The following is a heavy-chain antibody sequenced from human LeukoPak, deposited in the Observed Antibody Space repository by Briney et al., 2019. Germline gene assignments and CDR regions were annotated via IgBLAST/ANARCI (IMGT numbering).Heavy chain of an antibody. J-gene: IGHJ4*02. D-gene: IGHD3-3*01. Sequence: SETLSLTCAVYGGSFSGYYWSWIRQPPGKGLEWIGEINHSGSTNYNPSLKSRVTISVDTSKNQFSLKLSSVTAADTAVYYCARHAGYDFWSGYSFDYWGQGTLVTVSS. V-gene: IGHV4-34*01. CDR1: GGSFSGYY. CDR3: ARHAGYDFWSGYSFDY. CDR2: INHSGST.